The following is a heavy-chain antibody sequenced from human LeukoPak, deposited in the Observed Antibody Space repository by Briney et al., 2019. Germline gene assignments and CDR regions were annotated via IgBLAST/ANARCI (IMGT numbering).Heavy chain of an antibody. Sequence: GGSLRLSCAASGFTFSSYNMNWVRQAPGKGLEWVSSISSSSSYIYYADSVKGRFTISRDNAKNSLYLQMNSLRVEDTAVYYCARDATTELGTVYMDVWGKGTTVTISS. V-gene: IGHV3-21*01. J-gene: IGHJ6*03. CDR1: GFTFSSYN. CDR2: ISSSSSYI. D-gene: IGHD4-17*01. CDR3: ARDATTELGTVYMDV.